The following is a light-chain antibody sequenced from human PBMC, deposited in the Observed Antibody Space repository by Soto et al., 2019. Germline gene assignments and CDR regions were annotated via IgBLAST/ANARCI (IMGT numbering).Light chain of an antibody. CDR1: QSVRST. Sequence: EVVMTLSPDTLSVPPGETVTLSCRASQSVRSTLAWCQQKPGQAPRLFIYGASTRATGIPARFSGSGSGTEFTLTISSLQSEDFAIYYCQQYNNWPPITFGQGTRLEIK. CDR2: GAS. J-gene: IGKJ5*01. CDR3: QQYNNWPPIT. V-gene: IGKV3-15*01.